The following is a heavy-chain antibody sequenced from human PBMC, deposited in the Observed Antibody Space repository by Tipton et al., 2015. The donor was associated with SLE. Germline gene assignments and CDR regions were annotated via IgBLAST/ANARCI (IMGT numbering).Heavy chain of an antibody. D-gene: IGHD2/OR15-2a*01. CDR2: ISSSSSYI. CDR3: ARDRCDFHRCMDV. CDR1: GFTFSSYS. Sequence: QLVQSGGGLVKPGGSLRLSCAASGFTFSSYSMNWVRQAPGKWLEWVSSISSSSSYIYYADSVKGRFTISRDNAKNSLYLQMNSLRAEDTAVYYCARDRCDFHRCMDVGGKGTTVTVSS. V-gene: IGHV3-21*01. J-gene: IGHJ6*03.